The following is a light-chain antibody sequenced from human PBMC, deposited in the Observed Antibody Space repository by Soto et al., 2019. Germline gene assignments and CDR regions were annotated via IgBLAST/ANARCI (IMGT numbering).Light chain of an antibody. CDR3: QQSYGTPPT. CDR1: QSISSY. Sequence: DIQMTQSPSSLSASVGDRVTITCRASQSISSYLNWYQQKPGKAPKLLIYAASSLQSGVPERFSGSGSGTDFTLTIITLQPEDFATYYCQQSYGTPPTFGQGTKVEIK. CDR2: AAS. J-gene: IGKJ1*01. V-gene: IGKV1-39*01.